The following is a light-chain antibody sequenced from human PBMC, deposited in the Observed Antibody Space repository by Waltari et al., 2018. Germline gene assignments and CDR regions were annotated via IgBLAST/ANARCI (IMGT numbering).Light chain of an antibody. CDR3: QAWDSSTYV. CDR1: KLGDKY. V-gene: IGLV3-1*01. Sequence: SYELTQPPSVSVSPGQTASITCSGDKLGDKYTSWYQQKPGQSPVLVIYHDGKRASGIPERFSGSNAGNAATLTIRGTQAMDEADYYCQAWDSSTYVFGSGTTVTVL. J-gene: IGLJ1*01. CDR2: HDG.